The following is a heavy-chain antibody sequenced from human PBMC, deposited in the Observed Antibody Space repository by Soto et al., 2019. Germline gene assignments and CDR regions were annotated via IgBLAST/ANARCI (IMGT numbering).Heavy chain of an antibody. CDR2: ISYDGTNK. Sequence: QVQLVESGGGEVQPGRSLTLSCAASGFTFSTYGMHWVRQTPGKGLEWVAVISYDGTNKFYSDSVKGRFTISRDNFKNTLTLQMNGRGADDTAVYSCAKGLQSYGDYDYYCYGMDVWGLGTRVTVSS. CDR3: AKGLQSYGDYDYYCYGMDV. D-gene: IGHD4-17*01. CDR1: GFTFSTYG. V-gene: IGHV3-30*18. J-gene: IGHJ6*02.